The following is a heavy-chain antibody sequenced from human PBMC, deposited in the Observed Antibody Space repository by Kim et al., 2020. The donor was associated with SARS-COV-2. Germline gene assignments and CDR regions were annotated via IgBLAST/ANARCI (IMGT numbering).Heavy chain of an antibody. J-gene: IGHJ4*02. CDR1: GYSFPTYW. Sequence: GESLKISCKGSGYSFPTYWIGWVRQMPGKGLEWMGIIYPGDSDTTYRPSFQGQVTISADKSISTAYLQWSSLKASDTAMYYCARLFYDSSAYRTFDYWGQGTLVTVSS. D-gene: IGHD3-22*01. CDR3: ARLFYDSSAYRTFDY. CDR2: IYPGDSDT. V-gene: IGHV5-51*01.